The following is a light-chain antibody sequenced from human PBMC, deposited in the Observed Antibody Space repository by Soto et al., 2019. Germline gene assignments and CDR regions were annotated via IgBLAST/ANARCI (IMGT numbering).Light chain of an antibody. Sequence: EIVMTQSPLSLPVTPGEPASISCRSSQSLLYSNGYNYLDWYLQKPGQSPQLLIFLGSSRASGVPDRFSGSGSGTDFTLEISRVEAEDVGVYYCMQALQTPLYTFGQGTKVDIK. J-gene: IGKJ2*01. CDR1: QSLLYSNGYNY. CDR3: MQALQTPLYT. CDR2: LGS. V-gene: IGKV2-28*01.